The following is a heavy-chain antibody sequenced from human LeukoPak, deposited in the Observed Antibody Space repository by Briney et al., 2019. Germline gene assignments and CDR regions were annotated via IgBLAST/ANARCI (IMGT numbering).Heavy chain of an antibody. CDR2: IYSGGDT. CDR3: ARDPPAVRTNTYA. J-gene: IGHJ5*02. V-gene: IGHV3-66*01. Sequence: GGSLRLSCAASGFTVSNNYMNWVRQAPGKGLEWVSLIYSGGDTHYADSVKGRFAISRDSSKNTLYLQMNSLRAEDTAVYYCARDPPAVRTNTYAWGQGTLVTVSS. D-gene: IGHD4/OR15-4a*01. CDR1: GFTVSNNY.